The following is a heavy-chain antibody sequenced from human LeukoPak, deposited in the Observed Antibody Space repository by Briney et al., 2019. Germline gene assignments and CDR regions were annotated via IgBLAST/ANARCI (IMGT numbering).Heavy chain of an antibody. Sequence: SETLSLTCAVYGGSFSGYYWSWIRQPPGKGLEWIGEINHSGSTNYNPSLKSRVTISVDTSKNQFSLKLSSVTAADTAVYYCANAHVIVFVPAAIVYNSFDPWFHGTLATLSS. CDR3: ANAHVIVFVPAAIVYNSFDP. CDR1: GGSFSGYY. D-gene: IGHD2-2*01. J-gene: IGHJ5*02. V-gene: IGHV4-34*01. CDR2: INHSGST.